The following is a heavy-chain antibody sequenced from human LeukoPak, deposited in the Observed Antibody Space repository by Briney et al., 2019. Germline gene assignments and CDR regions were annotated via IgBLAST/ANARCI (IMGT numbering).Heavy chain of an antibody. D-gene: IGHD2-15*01. CDR3: ARQLGFCSGVTCYWGAFDI. Sequence: SETLSLTCTVSGGSISSYYWSWIRQPPGKGLEWIAYIFHSGSTNYNPSLKSRVTISVDASKNQFSLKLSSVTAADTAVYYCARQLGFCSGVTCYWGAFDIWGQGTMVTVSS. CDR1: GGSISSYY. CDR2: IFHSGST. J-gene: IGHJ3*02. V-gene: IGHV4-59*01.